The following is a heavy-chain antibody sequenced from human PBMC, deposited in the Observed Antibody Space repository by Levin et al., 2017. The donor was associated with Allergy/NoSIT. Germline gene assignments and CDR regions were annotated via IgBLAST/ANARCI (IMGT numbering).Heavy chain of an antibody. Sequence: GESLKISCAASGFTFSSYAMSWVRQAPGKGLEWVSVISGSGGGTYYADSVKGRFIISRDNSKNTLYLQMNSLSAEDTAEYFCAKDKTITAAGSDLYFHYWGQGTLVTVSS. J-gene: IGHJ1*01. D-gene: IGHD6-13*01. V-gene: IGHV3-23*01. CDR2: ISGSGGGT. CDR3: AKDKTITAAGSDLYFHY. CDR1: GFTFSSYA.